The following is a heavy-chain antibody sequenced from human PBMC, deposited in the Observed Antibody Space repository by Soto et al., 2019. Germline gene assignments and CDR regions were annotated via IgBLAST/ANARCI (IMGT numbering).Heavy chain of an antibody. D-gene: IGHD6-25*01. CDR3: ATNSGAQSY. J-gene: IGHJ4*02. Sequence: EVHLVESGGGLVQPGGGSLSLSCAASGLTFGPYPLNWVGQAPGKGLEWVSCISPSSTSIFYADSVKGRFTISRDNAKSSLYLQMNSLRDEDTAVYYCATNSGAQSYWGLGTLVTVSS. CDR1: GLTFGPYP. CDR2: ISPSSTSI. V-gene: IGHV3-48*02.